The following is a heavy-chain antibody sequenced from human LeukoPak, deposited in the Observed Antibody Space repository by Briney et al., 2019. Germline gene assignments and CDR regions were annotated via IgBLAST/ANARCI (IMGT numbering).Heavy chain of an antibody. D-gene: IGHD1-26*01. J-gene: IGHJ4*02. CDR2: ISYSGTT. V-gene: IGHV4-59*01. Sequence: PSETLSLTCTVSGGSISNFYWTWIRQPPGQGPEWIGYISYSGTTNYNPSLKSRVTISLDTSKNQFSLNLSSVTAADTAVYYCARDGSYYAYWGQGTLVTVSS. CDR1: GGSISNFY. CDR3: ARDGSYYAY.